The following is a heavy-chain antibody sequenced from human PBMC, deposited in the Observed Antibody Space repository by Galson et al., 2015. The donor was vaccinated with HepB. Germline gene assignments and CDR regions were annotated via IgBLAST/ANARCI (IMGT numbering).Heavy chain of an antibody. CDR1: GFSFNTYW. V-gene: IGHV3-7*01. D-gene: IGHD2-15*01. Sequence: SLRLSCAASGFSFNTYWMSWVRQAPGKGLEWVATIKPDGSEKYFVDSVKGRFIISRDNAKNSLYLQMNNLRAEDTSIYHCARDGRYTVVPSYWGQGALVTVSS. CDR3: ARDGRYTVVPSY. CDR2: IKPDGSEK. J-gene: IGHJ4*02.